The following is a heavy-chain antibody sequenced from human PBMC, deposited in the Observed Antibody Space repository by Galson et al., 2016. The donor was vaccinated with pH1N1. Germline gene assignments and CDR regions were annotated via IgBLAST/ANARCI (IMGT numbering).Heavy chain of an antibody. CDR2: IRYDESIE. D-gene: IGHD6-19*01. V-gene: IGHV3-30*02. CDR1: GFTFNKYS. J-gene: IGHJ4*02. Sequence: SLRLSCAASGFTFNKYSMHWVRQAPGKGLEWVAYIRYDESIEKYAESVKGRFTISRDSSKNTLSLQMNSLRLEDMAVYYCVKDHSGWPEKGGFNFWGQGTLVTVS. CDR3: VKDHSGWPEKGGFNF.